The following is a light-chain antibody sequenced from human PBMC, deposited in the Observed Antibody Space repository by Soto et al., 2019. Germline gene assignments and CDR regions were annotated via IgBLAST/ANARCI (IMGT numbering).Light chain of an antibody. J-gene: IGKJ4*01. CDR3: QQHKYEPPLT. CDR1: QSVDIY. Sequence: EVVVTQSPVTLALSPGERATLSCRTSQSVDIYVAWYQQRPGQAPRLLIYDSSNRAPGIPARFSGSGSGTDFTLTISSIQSGYFAVYICQQHKYEPPLTFGGGTNVEIK. V-gene: IGKV3-11*01. CDR2: DSS.